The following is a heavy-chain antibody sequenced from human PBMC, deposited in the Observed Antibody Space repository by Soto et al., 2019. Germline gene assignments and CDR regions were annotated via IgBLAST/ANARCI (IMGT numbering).Heavy chain of an antibody. V-gene: IGHV3-11*01. D-gene: IGHD3-10*01. J-gene: IGHJ5*02. CDR3: ARVQTYYYGSGSYYNRPWWFDP. CDR1: GFTFSDYY. Sequence: GGSLILSCAASGFTFSDYYMSWIRQAPGKGLEWVSYISSSGSTIYYADSVKGRFTISRDNAKNSLYLQMNSLRAEDTAVYYCARVQTYYYGSGSYYNRPWWFDPWGQGTLVTVSS. CDR2: ISSSGSTI.